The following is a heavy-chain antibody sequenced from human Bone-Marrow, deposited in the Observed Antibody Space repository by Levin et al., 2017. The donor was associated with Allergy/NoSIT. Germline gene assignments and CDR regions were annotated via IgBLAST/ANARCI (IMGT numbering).Heavy chain of an antibody. V-gene: IGHV4-59*08. Sequence: SQTLSLTCTVSGGSISSYYWSWIRQPPGKGLEWIGYIYYSGSTNYNPSLKSRVTISVDTSKNQFSLKLSSVTAADTAVYYCARLVVGATQRFDYWGQGTLVTDSS. J-gene: IGHJ4*02. D-gene: IGHD1-26*01. CDR3: ARLVVGATQRFDY. CDR2: IYYSGST. CDR1: GGSISSYY.